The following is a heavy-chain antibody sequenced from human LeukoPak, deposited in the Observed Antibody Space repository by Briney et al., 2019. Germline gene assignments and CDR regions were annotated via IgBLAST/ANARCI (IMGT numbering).Heavy chain of an antibody. CDR3: AKDDRWLQCFC. J-gene: IGHJ4*02. V-gene: IGHV3-23*01. CDR2: IIPSGHST. Sequence: GGSLRLSCVASGFTFSSHGMNWVRQAPGKGLEWVSGIIPSGHSTYYADSVRGRFTISRDNSKNTVYLQMNSLRAEDTAVYYCAKDDRWLQCFCGGQGTLVTVST. D-gene: IGHD5-24*01. CDR1: GFTFSSHG.